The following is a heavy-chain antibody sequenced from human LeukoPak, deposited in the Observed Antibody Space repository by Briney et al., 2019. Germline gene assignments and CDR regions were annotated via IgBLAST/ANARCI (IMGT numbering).Heavy chain of an antibody. CDR1: GFTFSSYA. V-gene: IGHV3-23*01. CDR3: AKDVTHYDFWSGYPYDY. CDR2: ISGSGGST. Sequence: GGSLRLSCAASGFTFSSYAMSWVRQAPGKGLEWVSAISGSGGSTYYADSVKGQFTISRDNSKNTLYLQMNSLRAEDTAVYYCAKDVTHYDFWSGYPYDYWGQGTLVTVSS. J-gene: IGHJ4*02. D-gene: IGHD3-3*01.